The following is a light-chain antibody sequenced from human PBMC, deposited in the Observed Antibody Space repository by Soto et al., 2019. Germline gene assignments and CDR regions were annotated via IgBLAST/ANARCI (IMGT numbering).Light chain of an antibody. CDR3: SSYTSSSSYV. V-gene: IGLV2-14*01. Sequence: QCALTQPASGSGSPGQSITISCTGTSSDVGGYKYVSWYQQHPDKAPKLIIYDVTNRPSGISNRFSGSKSGNTASLTISGLQAEDEADYYCSSYTSSSSYVLGTGTKVTVL. CDR2: DVT. J-gene: IGLJ1*01. CDR1: SSDVGGYKY.